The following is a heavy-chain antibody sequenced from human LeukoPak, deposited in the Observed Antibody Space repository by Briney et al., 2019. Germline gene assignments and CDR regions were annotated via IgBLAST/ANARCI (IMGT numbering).Heavy chain of an antibody. Sequence: SETLSLTCAVYGGSFSGYYWSWIRQPPGKGLEWIGEINHSGSTNYNPSLKSRVTISVDTSKNQFSLKLSSVTAADTAVYYCARVYSSGWYYYYGMDVWGQGTTVTVSS. V-gene: IGHV4-34*01. CDR1: GGSFSGYY. CDR3: ARVYSSGWYYYYGMDV. CDR2: INHSGST. J-gene: IGHJ6*02. D-gene: IGHD6-19*01.